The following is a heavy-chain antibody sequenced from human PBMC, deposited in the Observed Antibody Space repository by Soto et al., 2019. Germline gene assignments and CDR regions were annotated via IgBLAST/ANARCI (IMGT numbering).Heavy chain of an antibody. CDR1: GFTFSNAW. D-gene: IGHD5-18*01. Sequence: GGSLRLSCAASGFTFSNAWMNWVRQAPGKGLEWVGRIKSKTDGGTTDYAAPVKGRFTISRDDSKNTLYLQMNSLKTEDTAVYYCTTGDTAMVTPYYYYYGMDVWGQGTTVTVSS. V-gene: IGHV3-15*07. CDR2: IKSKTDGGTT. CDR3: TTGDTAMVTPYYYYYGMDV. J-gene: IGHJ6*02.